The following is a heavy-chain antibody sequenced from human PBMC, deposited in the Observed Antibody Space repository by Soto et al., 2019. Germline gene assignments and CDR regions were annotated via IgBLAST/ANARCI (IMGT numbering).Heavy chain of an antibody. J-gene: IGHJ6*02. Sequence: EVQLVESGGGLVQPGGSLRLSCAASGFTFSSYSMNWVRQAPGKGLEWVSYISSSSSTIYYADSVKGRFTISRDNAKNSLYLQMNRLRAEDTAVYYCARGIRPSDFGWLQDVSWDYYGMDVWGQGTTVTVSS. CDR1: GFTFSSYS. CDR3: ARGIRPSDFGWLQDVSWDYYGMDV. D-gene: IGHD3-9*01. CDR2: ISSSSSTI. V-gene: IGHV3-48*01.